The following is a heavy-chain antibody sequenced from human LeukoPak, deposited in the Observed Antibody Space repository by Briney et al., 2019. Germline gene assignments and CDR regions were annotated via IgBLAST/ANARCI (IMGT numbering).Heavy chain of an antibody. CDR1: GFTVSSSY. CDR3: AHRKATSWAHDY. D-gene: IGHD2-2*01. J-gene: IGHJ4*02. Sequence: GGSLRLSCAASGFTVSSSYMSWVRQAPGKGLEWVSVIYSGGSGSTYYADSVKGRFTVSRDNSKNTLNLQMNSLRAEDTAVYYCAHRKATSWAHDYWGQGTLVTVSS. CDR2: IYSGGSGST. V-gene: IGHV3-53*01.